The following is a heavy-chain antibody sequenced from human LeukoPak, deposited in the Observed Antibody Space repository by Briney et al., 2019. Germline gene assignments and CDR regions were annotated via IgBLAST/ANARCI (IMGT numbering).Heavy chain of an antibody. CDR1: GGSISSHY. D-gene: IGHD6-19*01. CDR2: IYYSGST. CDR3: ARGTVADSSGWHAFDI. Sequence: KTSETLSLTCTVSGGSISSHYWSWIRNPPGKGLEWIGYIYYSGSTNYNPSLKSRVTISVDTSKNQFSLKLSSVTAADAAVYYCARGTVADSSGWHAFDIWGQGTMVTVSS. V-gene: IGHV4-59*11. J-gene: IGHJ3*02.